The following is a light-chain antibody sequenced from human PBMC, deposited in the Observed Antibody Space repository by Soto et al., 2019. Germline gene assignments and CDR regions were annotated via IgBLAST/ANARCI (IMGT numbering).Light chain of an antibody. V-gene: IGKV3-20*01. CDR1: QSVSSTY. CDR3: QQFGTIPFI. CDR2: GAS. Sequence: EIVLTQSPGTLSLSPGERATLSCRASQSVSSTYLGWYQQKPGQAPRLLISGASNRATGIPDRFSGSGSGTDFTLTISRLAPEDFAVYYCQQFGTIPFILGPGTKVDV. J-gene: IGKJ3*01.